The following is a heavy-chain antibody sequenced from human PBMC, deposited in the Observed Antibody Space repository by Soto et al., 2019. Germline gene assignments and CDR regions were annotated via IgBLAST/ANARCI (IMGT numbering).Heavy chain of an antibody. D-gene: IGHD3-3*01. CDR1: GYTFTSYD. Sequence: ASVKVSCKASGYTFTSYDINWVRQATGQGLEWMGWMNPNSGNTGYAQKFQGRVTMTRNTSISTAYMELSSLRSEDTAVYYCARNSYYDFWSGYYSYYYYGMDVWGQGTTVTVSS. V-gene: IGHV1-8*01. J-gene: IGHJ6*02. CDR3: ARNSYYDFWSGYYSYYYYGMDV. CDR2: MNPNSGNT.